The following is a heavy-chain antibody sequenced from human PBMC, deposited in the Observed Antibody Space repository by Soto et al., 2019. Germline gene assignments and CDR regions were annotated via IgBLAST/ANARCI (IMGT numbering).Heavy chain of an antibody. D-gene: IGHD3-3*01. CDR3: EKTSRDYYFWSGYRFYDFGMDV. Sequence: QVQLVESGGGVVQPGRSLRLSCAASGFTFSSYGMHWVRQAPGKGLEWVAVISYDGSNKYYADSVKGRFTISRDNSKNKLYLQMNSLRAEDTAVYYCEKTSRDYYFWSGYRFYDFGMDVWCQWTTVTVSS. J-gene: IGHJ6*02. CDR1: GFTFSSYG. CDR2: ISYDGSNK. V-gene: IGHV3-30*18.